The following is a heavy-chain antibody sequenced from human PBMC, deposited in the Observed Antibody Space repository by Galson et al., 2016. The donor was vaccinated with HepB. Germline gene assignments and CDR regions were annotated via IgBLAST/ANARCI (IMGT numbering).Heavy chain of an antibody. CDR1: GFSFSSCS. Sequence: SLRLSCAASGFSFSSCSMNWVRQAPGKGLEWVSFISSSSRTIYYADSVKGRFTISRDNSKNTLYLQMNSLRTEDTAVYYRARDRSSGSYWGVYFDYWGQGTLVTVSS. CDR2: ISSSSRTI. J-gene: IGHJ4*02. CDR3: ARDRSSGSYWGVYFDY. D-gene: IGHD1-26*01. V-gene: IGHV3-48*01.